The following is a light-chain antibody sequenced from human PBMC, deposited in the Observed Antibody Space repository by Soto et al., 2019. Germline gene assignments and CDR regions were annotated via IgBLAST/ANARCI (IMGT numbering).Light chain of an antibody. CDR3: QQLNSYPLT. J-gene: IGKJ4*01. V-gene: IGKV1-9*01. CDR2: AAS. CDR1: QDISDY. Sequence: DIQLTQSPSFLSASVGDRVTITCRASQDISDYLAWYQQRPGKAPKLLIYAASTLQSGVPSRFSGSGSGTEFTLTISSLQPEDFATYSCQQLNSYPLTFGGGTQ.